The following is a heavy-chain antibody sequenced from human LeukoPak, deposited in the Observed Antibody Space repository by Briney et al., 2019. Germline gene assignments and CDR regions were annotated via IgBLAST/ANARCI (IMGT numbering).Heavy chain of an antibody. CDR1: GYTLTELS. Sequence: GASVKVSCKVSGYTLTELSMHWVRQAPGKGPEWMGGFDPEDGETIYAQKFQGRVTMTEGTSTDTAYMELSSLRSEDTAVYYCATARVNSVGNVWFDPWGQGTLVTVSS. V-gene: IGHV1-24*01. CDR3: ATARVNSVGNVWFDP. CDR2: FDPEDGET. J-gene: IGHJ5*02. D-gene: IGHD3-10*01.